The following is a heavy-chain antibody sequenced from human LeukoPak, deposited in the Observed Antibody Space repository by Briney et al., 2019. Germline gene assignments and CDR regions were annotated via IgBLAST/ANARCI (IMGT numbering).Heavy chain of an antibody. Sequence: PSETLSLTCTVSGGSISSYYWSWIRQPPGKGLEWIGYIYYSGSTNYNPSLKSRVTISVDTSKNQFSLKLSSVSAADTAVYYCARDLAPYCGGDCYSAWYFDLWGRGTLVTVSS. CDR2: IYYSGST. CDR3: ARDLAPYCGGDCYSAWYFDL. CDR1: GGSISSYY. D-gene: IGHD2-21*02. V-gene: IGHV4-59*01. J-gene: IGHJ2*01.